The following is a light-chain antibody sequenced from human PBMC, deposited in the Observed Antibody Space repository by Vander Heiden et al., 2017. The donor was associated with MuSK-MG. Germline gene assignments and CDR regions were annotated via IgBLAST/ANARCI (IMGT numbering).Light chain of an antibody. Sequence: ILMTHSPSTLSVSPGERATISCSASQSVSSNFAWYQQKPGQAPRLLIYGASTRATGIPARFSGSGSGTEFTRPIISLQSEDFAVYYCQQYNNWPPWTFGQGTKVEIK. CDR2: GAS. CDR3: QQYNNWPPWT. J-gene: IGKJ1*01. V-gene: IGKV3-15*01. CDR1: QSVSSN.